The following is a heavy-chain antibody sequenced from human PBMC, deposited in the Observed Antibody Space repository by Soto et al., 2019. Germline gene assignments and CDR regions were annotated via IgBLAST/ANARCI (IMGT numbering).Heavy chain of an antibody. J-gene: IGHJ6*02. Sequence: ASVKVSCKASGYTFTSYYMHWVRQAPGQGLEWMGIINPSGGSTSYAQKFQGRVTMTRDTSTSTVYMELSSLRSEDTAVYYCARETSGGGYYYYGMDVWGQGTTVTVSS. CDR3: ARETSGGGYYYYGMDV. CDR2: INPSGGST. V-gene: IGHV1-46*01. D-gene: IGHD3-10*01. CDR1: GYTFTSYY.